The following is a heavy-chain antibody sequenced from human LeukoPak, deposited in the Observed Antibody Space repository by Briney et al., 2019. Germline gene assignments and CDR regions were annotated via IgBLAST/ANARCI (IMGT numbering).Heavy chain of an antibody. CDR2: IYYSGTT. V-gene: IGHV4-28*01. J-gene: IGHJ4*02. CDR3: ARRAYSTAYWKHFDS. D-gene: IGHD1-1*01. Sequence: PSETLSLTCAVSGYSISSSNWWGWIRQPPGKGLEWIGYIYYSGTTNYNPSLKSRVTMSVDTSKNQFSLKLNSVTAADTAVYFCARRAYSTAYWKHFDSWGQGTLVTVSS. CDR1: GYSISSSNW.